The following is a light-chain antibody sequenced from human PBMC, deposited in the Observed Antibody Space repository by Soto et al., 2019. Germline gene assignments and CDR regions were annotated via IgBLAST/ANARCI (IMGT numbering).Light chain of an antibody. CDR1: SSDVGNYNL. Sequence: QSALTQPASVSGSPGQSVTISCTGTSSDVGNYNLVSWYQQHPGKAPKLMIYEVSRRPSGVSNRFSGSKSGNTASLTISGLLAEDEADYYCCSYAGSSTFYVFGAGTKSPS. J-gene: IGLJ1*01. V-gene: IGLV2-23*02. CDR2: EVS. CDR3: CSYAGSSTFYV.